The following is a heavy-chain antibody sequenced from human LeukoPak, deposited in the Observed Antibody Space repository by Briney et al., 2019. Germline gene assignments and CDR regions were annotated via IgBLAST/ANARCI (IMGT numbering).Heavy chain of an antibody. CDR3: AKDVRVGGGGMDV. D-gene: IGHD1-26*01. CDR1: GFTFSTYA. CDR2: ISDSGANK. J-gene: IGHJ6*02. Sequence: GGSLRLSCAASGFTFSTYAMTWVRQAPGKGLEWVSLISDSGANKHYAASVKGRFTISRDNSKNTVSLQMNSLRAEDTAVYYCAKDVRVGGGGMDVWGQGTPVTVSS. V-gene: IGHV3-23*01.